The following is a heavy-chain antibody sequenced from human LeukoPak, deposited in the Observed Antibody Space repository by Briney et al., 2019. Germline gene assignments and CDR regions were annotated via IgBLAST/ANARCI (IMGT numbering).Heavy chain of an antibody. CDR2: ISYDGSNK. V-gene: IGHV3-30*04. CDR3: ARPRDSSGSDAFDI. J-gene: IGHJ3*02. CDR1: GFTFSSYA. D-gene: IGHD3-22*01. Sequence: PGGSLRLSCAASGFTFSSYAMHWVRQAPGKGLEWVAVISYDGSNKYYADSVKGRFTISRDNSKNTLYLQMNSLRAEDTAVYYCARPRDSSGSDAFDICGQGTMVTVSS.